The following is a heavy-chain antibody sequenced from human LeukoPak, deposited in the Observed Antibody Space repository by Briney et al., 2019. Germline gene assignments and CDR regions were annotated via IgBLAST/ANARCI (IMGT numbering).Heavy chain of an antibody. D-gene: IGHD3-3*01. CDR1: RFTFTSYG. V-gene: IGHV3-30*02. Sequence: GGSLRLSCAASRFTFTSYGIHWVRQAPGKGLEWVAFIRYDGSKKYYADSVKGRFTISRDNSKNTLYLQMNSLRAEDTAVYYCAKGSKEVLFTRVHHMDVWGKGTTVT. CDR2: IRYDGSKK. CDR3: AKGSKEVLFTRVHHMDV. J-gene: IGHJ6*03.